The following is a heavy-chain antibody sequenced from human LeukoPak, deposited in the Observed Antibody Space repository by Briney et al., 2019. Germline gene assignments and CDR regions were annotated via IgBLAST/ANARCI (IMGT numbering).Heavy chain of an antibody. Sequence: GGSLRLSCAASGFTVSTNYMTWVRQAPGKGLEWVSLIYSDGSTYYADSVKGRFTISRDSSKNTLYLQMSSLRVEDTAVYYCARDDYRLDWGQGTLVTVSS. D-gene: IGHD4-11*01. CDR2: IYSDGST. J-gene: IGHJ4*02. V-gene: IGHV3-66*01. CDR1: GFTVSTNY. CDR3: ARDDYRLD.